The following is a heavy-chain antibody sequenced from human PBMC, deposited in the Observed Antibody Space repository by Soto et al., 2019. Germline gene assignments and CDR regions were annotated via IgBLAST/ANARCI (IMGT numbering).Heavy chain of an antibody. Sequence: GASVKVSCKASGYTFTSYDINWVRQATGRGLEWMGWMNPNSGNTGYAQKFQGRVTMTRNTSITTAYMELSSLRSEDTAVYYCARATRLVATTSYYFDYWGLGTLVTVSS. D-gene: IGHD5-12*01. J-gene: IGHJ4*02. CDR2: MNPNSGNT. CDR3: ARATRLVATTSYYFDY. CDR1: GYTFTSYD. V-gene: IGHV1-8*01.